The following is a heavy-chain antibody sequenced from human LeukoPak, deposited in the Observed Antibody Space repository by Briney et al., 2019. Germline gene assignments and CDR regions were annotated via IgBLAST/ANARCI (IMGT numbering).Heavy chain of an antibody. Sequence: SETLSLTCAVYGGSFSGYYWSWLRQPPGKGLEWIGEINHSGSTNYNPSLKSRVTISVDTSKNQFSLKLSSVTAADTAVYYCARVKVYYDSSGYLYYFDYWGQGTLVTVSS. D-gene: IGHD3-22*01. CDR2: INHSGST. CDR3: ARVKVYYDSSGYLYYFDY. V-gene: IGHV4-34*01. J-gene: IGHJ4*02. CDR1: GGSFSGYY.